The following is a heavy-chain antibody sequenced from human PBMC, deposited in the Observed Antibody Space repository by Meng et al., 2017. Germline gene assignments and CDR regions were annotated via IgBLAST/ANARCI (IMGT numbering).Heavy chain of an antibody. Sequence: EVAPGLVRPAETLSLTCNVSGGSVSRASYYWSWIRQPPGKGLEWIGLIHYSGSRNYNPSLKSRVTMSVDTSKNQVSLRLTSVTAADTGVYYCARFYGSGTFEVYDYWGQGALVTVSS. V-gene: IGHV4-61*01. CDR2: IHYSGSR. CDR1: GGSVSRASYY. CDR3: ARFYGSGTFEVYDY. D-gene: IGHD3-10*01. J-gene: IGHJ4*02.